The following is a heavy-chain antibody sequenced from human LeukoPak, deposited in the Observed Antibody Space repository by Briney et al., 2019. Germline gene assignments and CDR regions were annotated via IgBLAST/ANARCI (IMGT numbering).Heavy chain of an antibody. CDR2: IYYSGST. CDR3: ARDHLIVAAGTLDY. V-gene: IGHV4-30-4*08. Sequence: LRLSCAASGFTFSSYSMNWVRQAPGKGLEWIGYIYYSGSTYYNPSLKSRVTISVDTSMNQFSLKLSSVTAADTAVYYCARDHLIVAAGTLDYWGQGTLVTVSS. CDR1: GFTFSSYS. J-gene: IGHJ4*02. D-gene: IGHD6-13*01.